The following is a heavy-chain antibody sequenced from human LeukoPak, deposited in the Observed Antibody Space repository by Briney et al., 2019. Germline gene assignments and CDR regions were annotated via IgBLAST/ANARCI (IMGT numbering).Heavy chain of an antibody. Sequence: NPGGSLRLSCAASGFSFSNDWMSWVRQAPGKGLEWVGRIKSKSDGGTTDYAAPLKGRFTISRDDSKNTLYLQMNSLKTEDTAVYYCTRITAAGTLDYWGQGTLVIVSS. J-gene: IGHJ4*02. D-gene: IGHD6-13*01. V-gene: IGHV3-15*01. CDR2: IKSKSDGGTT. CDR3: TRITAAGTLDY. CDR1: GFSFSNDW.